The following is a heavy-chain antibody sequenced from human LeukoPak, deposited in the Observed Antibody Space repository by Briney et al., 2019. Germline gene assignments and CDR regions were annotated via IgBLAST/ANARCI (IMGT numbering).Heavy chain of an antibody. J-gene: IGHJ5*02. D-gene: IGHD3-22*01. Sequence: ASVKVSCKASGYTFTSYYMHWVRQAPGQGLEWMGIINPSGGSTSYAQKFQSRVTMTRDTSTSTVYMELSSLSSEDTAVYYCARGGSYYYDSSGYSAPVAPGWFDPWGQGTLVTVSS. CDR3: ARGGSYYYDSSGYSAPVAPGWFDP. CDR2: INPSGGST. V-gene: IGHV1-46*01. CDR1: GYTFTSYY.